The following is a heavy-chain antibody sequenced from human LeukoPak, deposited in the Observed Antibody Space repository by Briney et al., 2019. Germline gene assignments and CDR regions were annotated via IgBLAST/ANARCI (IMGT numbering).Heavy chain of an antibody. CDR2: VYYTGST. CDR3: ARRRRGAAAGTPLDY. V-gene: IGHV4-59*12. D-gene: IGHD6-13*01. J-gene: IGHJ4*02. Sequence: SETLSLTCIVSGGSISNYYWSWIRQPPGKGLDWIGYVYYTGSTNYNPSLKSRVTISVDTSKNQFSLKLSSVTAADTAVYYCARRRRGAAAGTPLDYWGQGTLVTVSS. CDR1: GGSISNYY.